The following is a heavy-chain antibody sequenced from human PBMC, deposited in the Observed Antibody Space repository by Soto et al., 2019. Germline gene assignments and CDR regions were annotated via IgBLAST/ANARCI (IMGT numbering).Heavy chain of an antibody. J-gene: IGHJ4*02. D-gene: IGHD6-13*01. Sequence: QVHLVQSAAEVKKPGASVKVSCKTSGYSFTNYGISWVRQAPGQGLQWMGWISVYYGYSNYAQKFQDRVTLTTDTSRSTAYMELRTRISDDTAVYYCARTSSTWYDFWGQGTLVTVSS. V-gene: IGHV1-18*01. CDR2: ISVYYGYS. CDR1: GYSFTNYG. CDR3: ARTSSTWYDF.